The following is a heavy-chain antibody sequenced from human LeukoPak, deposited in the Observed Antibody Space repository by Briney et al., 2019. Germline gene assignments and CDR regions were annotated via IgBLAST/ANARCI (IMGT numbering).Heavy chain of an antibody. CDR3: AKSEDILADYRALWE. D-gene: IGHD3-9*01. V-gene: IGHV3-7*01. J-gene: IGHJ4*02. CDR2: VSQSSSEK. Sequence: GGSLRLSCAASGFTFRSYWMNWVRQAPGKGLEWVSYVSQSSSEKYYVDSVQGRFTISRDNAKNSLYLQMNSLRAEDTAVYYCAKSEDILADYRALWEWGRGTLVTVSS. CDR1: GFTFRSYW.